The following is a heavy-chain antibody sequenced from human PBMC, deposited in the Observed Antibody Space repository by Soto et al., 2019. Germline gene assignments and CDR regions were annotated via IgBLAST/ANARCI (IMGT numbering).Heavy chain of an antibody. CDR2: IKSKTDGGTT. CDR3: TPLEPYADYYYYGRDV. V-gene: IGHV3-15*07. CDR1: GFTFSNAW. D-gene: IGHD2-2*01. Sequence: GGSLRLSCAASGFTFSNAWMNWVRQAPGKGLEWVGRIKSKTDGGTTDYAAPVKGRFTISRDDSKNTLYLQMNSLKTEDTAVNYRTPLEPYADYYYYGRDVGGQGTTVTV. J-gene: IGHJ6*02.